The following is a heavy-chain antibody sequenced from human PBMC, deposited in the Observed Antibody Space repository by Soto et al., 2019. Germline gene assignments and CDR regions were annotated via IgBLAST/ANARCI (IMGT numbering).Heavy chain of an antibody. CDR3: ARSIVVVTALDY. CDR1: GYTFTSYG. D-gene: IGHD2-21*02. CDR2: INAGNGNT. J-gene: IGHJ4*02. V-gene: IGHV1-3*01. Sequence: ASLKVSCKASGYTFTSYGISWVRQAPGQGLEWMGWINAGNGNTKYSQKFQGRVTITRDTSASTAYMELSSLRSEDTAVYYCARSIVVVTALDYWGQGTLVTVSS.